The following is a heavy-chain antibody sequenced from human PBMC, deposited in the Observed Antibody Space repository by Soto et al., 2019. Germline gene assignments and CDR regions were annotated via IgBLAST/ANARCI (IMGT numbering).Heavy chain of an antibody. CDR2: IRSKAYGGTT. V-gene: IGHV3-49*03. Sequence: EVQLVESGGGLVQPGRSLRLSCTASGFTFGDYAMSWFRQAPGKGLEWVGFIRSKAYGGTTEYAASVKGRFTISRDDSKSIAYLQMNSLKTDDTAVYYCTRATTVDYYFDYWGQGTLVTVSS. CDR3: TRATTVDYYFDY. CDR1: GFTFGDYA. D-gene: IGHD4-17*01. J-gene: IGHJ4*02.